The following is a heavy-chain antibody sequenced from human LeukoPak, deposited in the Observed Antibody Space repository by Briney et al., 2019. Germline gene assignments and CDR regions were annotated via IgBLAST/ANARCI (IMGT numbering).Heavy chain of an antibody. J-gene: IGHJ4*02. CDR3: ARGGYAIFL. D-gene: IGHD3-3*02. CDR1: GFTLSSDC. V-gene: IGHV3-7*01. Sequence: GGSLTLTCAVSGFTLSSDCMRCVRPPPAGGVEGVADIKQDGSDKYYVDSVKGRVTISRDNAKNSLYLQMNCLRAEDTAVYYCARGGYAIFLWGQGTLVTVSS. CDR2: IKQDGSDK.